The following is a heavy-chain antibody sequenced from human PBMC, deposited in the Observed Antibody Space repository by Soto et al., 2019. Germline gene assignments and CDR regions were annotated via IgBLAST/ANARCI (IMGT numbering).Heavy chain of an antibody. J-gene: IGHJ4*02. CDR3: ARPRFCTSGSCYFDF. V-gene: IGHV3-7*01. CDR1: GFTFSTYW. D-gene: IGHD2-15*01. CDR2: IKLDGSEK. Sequence: EVQLVESGGGLVQAGGSLRLSCAASGFTFSTYWMNWVRQAPGKGPEWVANIKLDGSEKYYVDSVKGRFTISRDNAKNSLYLQMNSLRDEDTAVYYCARPRFCTSGSCYFDFWGQGTLVTVSS.